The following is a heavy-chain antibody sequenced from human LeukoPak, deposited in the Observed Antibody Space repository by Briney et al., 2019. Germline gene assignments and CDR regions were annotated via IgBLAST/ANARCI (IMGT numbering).Heavy chain of an antibody. CDR2: IYPGDSDT. CDR1: GYSFTSYW. Sequence: GESLKISCKGSGYSFTSYWIGWVRQMPGEGLEWMGIIYPGDSDTRYSPSFQGQVTISADKSISTAYLQWSSLKASDTAIYYCARYMSRDRFDYWGQGTLVTVSS. J-gene: IGHJ4*02. CDR3: ARYMSRDRFDY. V-gene: IGHV5-51*01.